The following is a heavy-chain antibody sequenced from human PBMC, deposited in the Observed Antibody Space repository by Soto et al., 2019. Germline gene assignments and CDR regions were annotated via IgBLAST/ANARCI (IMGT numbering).Heavy chain of an antibody. Sequence: SETLSLTCTVSGGSISSYYWSWIRQPPGKGLEWIGYIYYTGLSNSNPSLNSRVTMSVDTSKNHFSLKLSSVTAADTAVYYCASHSSHWPFFDFWGQGTLVTVSS. D-gene: IGHD6-13*01. J-gene: IGHJ4*02. V-gene: IGHV4-59*01. CDR3: ASHSSHWPFFDF. CDR2: IYYTGLS. CDR1: GGSISSYY.